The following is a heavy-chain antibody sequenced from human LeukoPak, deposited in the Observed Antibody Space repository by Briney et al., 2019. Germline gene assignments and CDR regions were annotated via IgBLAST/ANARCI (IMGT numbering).Heavy chain of an antibody. CDR3: ARRCYYGDYLVIDY. CDR2: IYYSGST. D-gene: IGHD4-17*01. J-gene: IGHJ4*02. V-gene: IGHV4-39*01. Sequence: SETLSLTCTVSGGSISSSSYYWGWIRQPPGKGLEWIGSIYYSGSTYYNPSLKSRVTISVDTSKNQFSLKLSSVTAADTAVYYCARRCYYGDYLVIDYWGQGTLVTVSS. CDR1: GGSISSSSYY.